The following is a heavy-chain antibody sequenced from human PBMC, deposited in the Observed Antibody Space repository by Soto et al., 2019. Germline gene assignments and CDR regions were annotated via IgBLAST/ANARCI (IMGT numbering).Heavy chain of an antibody. D-gene: IGHD2-2*01. Sequence: PSETLSLTCAVYGGSFSGYYWSWIRQPPGKGLEWIGEINHSGSTNYNPSLKSRVTISVDTSKNQFSLKLSSVTAADTAVYYCARGQRDIVVVPAATDNWFDPWGQGTLVTVSS. CDR1: GGSFSGYY. V-gene: IGHV4-34*01. J-gene: IGHJ5*02. CDR3: ARGQRDIVVVPAATDNWFDP. CDR2: INHSGST.